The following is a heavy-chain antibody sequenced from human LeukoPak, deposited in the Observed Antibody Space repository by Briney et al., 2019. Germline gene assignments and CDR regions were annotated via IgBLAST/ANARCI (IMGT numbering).Heavy chain of an antibody. Sequence: ASVKVSCKASGYTFTSYGISWVRQAPGQGLECMGWISAYNGNTNYAQKLQGRVTMTTDTSTSTAYMELRSLRSDDTAVYYCARPYYYDSSGYLGYWGQGTLVTVSS. J-gene: IGHJ4*02. D-gene: IGHD3-22*01. CDR1: GYTFTSYG. CDR2: ISAYNGNT. CDR3: ARPYYYDSSGYLGY. V-gene: IGHV1-18*01.